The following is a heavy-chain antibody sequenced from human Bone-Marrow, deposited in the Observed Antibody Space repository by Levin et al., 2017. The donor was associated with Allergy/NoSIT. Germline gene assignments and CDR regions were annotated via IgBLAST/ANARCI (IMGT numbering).Heavy chain of an antibody. V-gene: IGHV3-23*01. CDR1: GFTFSSYA. Sequence: QSGGSLRLSCAASGFTFSSYAMCWVRQAPGKGLEWVSAISGGGERSFYADSVKGRFSISRDNSQSTLYLDMDSLRAEDTAVYYCAKVGAIDSWGQGTLVIVSS. D-gene: IGHD1-26*01. J-gene: IGHJ4*02. CDR3: AKVGAIDS. CDR2: ISGGGERS.